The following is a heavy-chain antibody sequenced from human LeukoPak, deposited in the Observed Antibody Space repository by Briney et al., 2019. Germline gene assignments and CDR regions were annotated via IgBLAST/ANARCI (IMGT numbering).Heavy chain of an antibody. J-gene: IGHJ4*02. Sequence: GASVRVSCKASGYTFTSYDINWVRQATGQGLEWMGWMNPNSGNTGYAQKFQGRVTMTRNTSISTAYMELSSLRSEDTAVYYCAVGSYGDPYYFDYWGQGTLVTVSS. CDR3: AVGSYGDPYYFDY. CDR2: MNPNSGNT. CDR1: GYTFTSYD. V-gene: IGHV1-8*01. D-gene: IGHD4-17*01.